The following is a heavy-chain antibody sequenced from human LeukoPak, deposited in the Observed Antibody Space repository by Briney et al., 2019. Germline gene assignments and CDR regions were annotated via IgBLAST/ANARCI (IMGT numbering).Heavy chain of an antibody. V-gene: IGHV1-46*01. CDR3: ARSSQNDAFDI. CDR1: GYTFTSYY. CDR2: INPSGGST. Sequence: ASVKVSCKASGYTFTSYYMHWVRQAPGQGLEWMGIINPSGGSTSYAQKFQGRVTMTRDMSTSTVYMELSSLRSEDTAMYYCARSSQNDAFDIWGQGTMVTVSS. D-gene: IGHD6-6*01. J-gene: IGHJ3*02.